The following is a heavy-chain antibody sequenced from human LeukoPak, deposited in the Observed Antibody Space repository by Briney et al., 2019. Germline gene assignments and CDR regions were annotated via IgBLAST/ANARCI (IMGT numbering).Heavy chain of an antibody. CDR3: ARDAYYDSSAYYVDY. Sequence: GRSLRLSCAASGFTFSSYGMHWVRQAPGKGLDWVAVIWYDGSNKYYADSVKGRLTISRDNSKNTLYQLMDSLRAEDTAVYYCARDAYYDSSAYYVDYWGQGTLVSVSS. D-gene: IGHD3-22*01. V-gene: IGHV3-33*01. CDR2: IWYDGSNK. J-gene: IGHJ4*02. CDR1: GFTFSSYG.